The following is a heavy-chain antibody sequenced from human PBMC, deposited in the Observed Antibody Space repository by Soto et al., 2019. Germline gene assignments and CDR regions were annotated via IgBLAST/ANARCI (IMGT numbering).Heavy chain of an antibody. CDR1: GGTFSSYA. V-gene: IGHV1-69*12. D-gene: IGHD3-10*01. CDR3: ASSMTMVRGGQFDP. CDR2: IIPIFGTA. Sequence: QVQLVQSGAEVKKPGSSVKVSCKASGGTFSSYAISWVRQSPGQGLEWTGGIIPIFGTANYAQKFQGRVTSTADESTSTAYMELSSLRSEDTAVYYSASSMTMVRGGQFDPWGQGTLVTVSS. J-gene: IGHJ5*02.